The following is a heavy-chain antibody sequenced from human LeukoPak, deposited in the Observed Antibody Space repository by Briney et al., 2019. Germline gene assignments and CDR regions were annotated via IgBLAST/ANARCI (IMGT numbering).Heavy chain of an antibody. V-gene: IGHV3-30*18. CDR3: AKVGGDNYNNSDY. CDR1: GFTFSSYG. CDR2: ISYDGSDK. J-gene: IGHJ4*02. D-gene: IGHD5-24*01. Sequence: GGSLRLSCAASGFTFSSYGMHWVRQAPGKGLEWVAVISYDGSDKYYADSVKGRFTISRDNSKNTLYLQRSSLRAEDTAMYYCAKVGGDNYNNSDYWGQGTLVTVSS.